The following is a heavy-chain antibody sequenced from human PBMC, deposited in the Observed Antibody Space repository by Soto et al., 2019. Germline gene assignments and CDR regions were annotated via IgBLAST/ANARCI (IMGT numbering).Heavy chain of an antibody. J-gene: IGHJ4*02. CDR3: ALVAGPFDY. D-gene: IGHD6-19*01. V-gene: IGHV4-34*01. CDR2: INHSGST. Sequence: SETLSLTCAVYGGSFSGYYWSWIRQPPGKGLEWIGEINHSGSTNYNPSLKSRVTISVDTSKNQFSLKLSSVTAADTAVYYCALVAGPFDYWGQGTLVTVSS. CDR1: GGSFSGYY.